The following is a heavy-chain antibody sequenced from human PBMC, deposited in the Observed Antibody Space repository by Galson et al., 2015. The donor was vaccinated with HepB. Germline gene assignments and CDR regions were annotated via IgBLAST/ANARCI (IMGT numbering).Heavy chain of an antibody. D-gene: IGHD4-17*01. Sequence: SLRLSCAASGFTFSDYHMSWIRQAPGKGLEWLAYVSSNTIYTNYADSVKGRFTVSRDNVKNSISLQMNRLSVEDTAMYYCARVADSHYGDHTHFDSWGQGALVTVSS. CDR3: ARVADSHYGDHTHFDS. CDR2: VSSNTIYT. J-gene: IGHJ4*02. CDR1: GFTFSDYH. V-gene: IGHV3-11*06.